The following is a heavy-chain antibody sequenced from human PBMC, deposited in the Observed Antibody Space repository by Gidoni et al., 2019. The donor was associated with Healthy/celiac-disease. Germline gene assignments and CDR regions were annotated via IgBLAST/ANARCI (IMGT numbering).Heavy chain of an antibody. CDR2: LVVGSGNT. Sequence: QMQLVQSGPEVKKPGTSVTVSCKASGFTFTSSAMQWVRQARGQRLEWIGWLVVGSGNTNYAQKFQERGTITRDMSTSTAYMELSSLRSEDTAVYYCAADTNDSSGYSVYGMDVWGQGTTVTVSS. CDR1: GFTFTSSA. V-gene: IGHV1-58*02. CDR3: AADTNDSSGYSVYGMDV. D-gene: IGHD3-22*01. J-gene: IGHJ6*02.